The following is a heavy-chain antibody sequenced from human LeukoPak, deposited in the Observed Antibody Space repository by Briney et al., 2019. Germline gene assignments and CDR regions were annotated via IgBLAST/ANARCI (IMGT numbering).Heavy chain of an antibody. CDR2: IIPIFGTA. V-gene: IGHV1-69*01. J-gene: IGHJ4*02. Sequence: SVKLSCKASGGTFSSYAISWVRQAPGQGLEWMGGIIPIFGTANYAQKFQGRVTITADESTSTAYMELSSLRSEDTAVYYCARAEGYCSSTSCLGAAAGPDLLPDYWGQGTLVTVSS. CDR3: ARAEGYCSSTSCLGAAAGPDLLPDY. CDR1: GGTFSSYA. D-gene: IGHD2-2*01.